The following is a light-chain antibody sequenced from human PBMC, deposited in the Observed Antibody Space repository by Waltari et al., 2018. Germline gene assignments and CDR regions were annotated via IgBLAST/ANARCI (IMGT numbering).Light chain of an antibody. Sequence: QSALTQPASVSGSPGQSITIPCTGTSSDVGGYNYVSWYQHHPGKAPKLLIHSVSNRASGVSNRFSGSKSGNTASLTISGLQAEDEAHYFCSSYTGSSTWVFGGGTKLTVL. CDR3: SSYTGSSTWV. V-gene: IGLV2-14*03. CDR1: SSDVGGYNY. J-gene: IGLJ3*02. CDR2: SVS.